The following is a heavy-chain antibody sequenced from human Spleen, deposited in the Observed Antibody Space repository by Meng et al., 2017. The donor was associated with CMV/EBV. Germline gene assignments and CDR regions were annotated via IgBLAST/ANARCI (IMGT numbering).Heavy chain of an antibody. CDR1: GGTISKSSYY. J-gene: IGHJ6*02. Sequence: SETLSLTCNASGGTISKSSYYWAWIRQPPGKGLEWIGTVYSSGDTYYNPSLKSRVTISVDSSKNQFSLNLSSVTAADTAMYYCARNVDTTLVGRRGYYYYGMDVWGQGTSVTVSS. CDR2: VYSSGDT. CDR3: ARNVDTTLVGRRGYYYYGMDV. D-gene: IGHD5-18*01. V-gene: IGHV4-39*01.